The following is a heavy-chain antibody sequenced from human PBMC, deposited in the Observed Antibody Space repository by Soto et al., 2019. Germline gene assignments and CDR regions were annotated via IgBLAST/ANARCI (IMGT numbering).Heavy chain of an antibody. D-gene: IGHD3-22*01. Sequence: SETLSLTCAVSGGSISSGGYSWSWIRQPPGKGLEWIGSIYYSGSTYYNPSLKSRVTISVDTSKNQFSLKLSSVTAADTAVYYCEVIALSGAFDIWGQGTMVTVSS. CDR1: GGSISSGGYS. V-gene: IGHV4-30-2*03. CDR2: IYYSGST. J-gene: IGHJ3*02. CDR3: EVIALSGAFDI.